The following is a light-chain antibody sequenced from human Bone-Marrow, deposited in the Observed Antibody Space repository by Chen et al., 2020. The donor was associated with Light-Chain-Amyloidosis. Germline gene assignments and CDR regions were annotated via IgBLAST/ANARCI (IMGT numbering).Light chain of an antibody. CDR1: NIAAKS. J-gene: IGLJ3*02. V-gene: IGLV3-21*02. Sequence: SYVLTQAPSVSVASGQTARITCGGTNIAAKSVHWYQQRPGQAPVLVLYDDSDRPSGIPERFSGSTSGNTAALTIRRVEAGDEADSYCQVYDSSSDHAWVFGGGTTLSVL. CDR2: DDS. CDR3: QVYDSSSDHAWV.